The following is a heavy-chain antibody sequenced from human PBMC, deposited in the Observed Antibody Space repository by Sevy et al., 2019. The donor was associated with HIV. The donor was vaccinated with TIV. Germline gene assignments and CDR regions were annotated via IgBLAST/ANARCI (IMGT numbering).Heavy chain of an antibody. J-gene: IGHJ4*02. D-gene: IGHD3-10*01. Sequence: GGSLRLSCAASGFTFSSYSMNWVRQAPGKGLEWVSSISSSSSYIHYADSVKGRFTISRDNAKNSLYLQMNSLRAEDPAVYYCARDQGYYYGSGPGGYWGQGTLVTVSS. CDR3: ARDQGYYYGSGPGGY. CDR1: GFTFSSYS. CDR2: ISSSSSYI. V-gene: IGHV3-21*01.